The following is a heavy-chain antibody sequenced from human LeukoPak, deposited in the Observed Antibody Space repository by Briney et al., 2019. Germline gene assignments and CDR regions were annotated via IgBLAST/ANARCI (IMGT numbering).Heavy chain of an antibody. J-gene: IGHJ4*02. CDR2: ITNNGGRT. D-gene: IGHD6-19*01. V-gene: IGHV3-64D*09. CDR3: VKDVALPGSGWHEDHG. Sequence: PGGSLRLSCSASGFSFSSYSLHWVRQAPGQGLEYVSSITNNGGRTYYADSVKGRFTISRDNSKNTLYLLMSSLRAEDTAVYYCVKDVALPGSGWHEDHGWGQGTLVTVSS. CDR1: GFSFSSYS.